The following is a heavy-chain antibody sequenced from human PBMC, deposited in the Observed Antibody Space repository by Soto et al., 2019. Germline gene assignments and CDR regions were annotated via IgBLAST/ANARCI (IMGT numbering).Heavy chain of an antibody. CDR3: ARVSHCSSRRGWLHP. CDR1: GYTFIRYY. D-gene: IGHD2-15*01. Sequence: ASVKVSCKASGYTFIRYYMSWVRQAPGQGLEWMGMIDPDGGSTVYSQKFQGRLTMTTDTSTTTVYMELIRLRSEDTAMYYCARVSHCSSRRGWLHPWGQGTLVTVSA. V-gene: IGHV1-46*01. J-gene: IGHJ5*02. CDR2: IDPDGGST.